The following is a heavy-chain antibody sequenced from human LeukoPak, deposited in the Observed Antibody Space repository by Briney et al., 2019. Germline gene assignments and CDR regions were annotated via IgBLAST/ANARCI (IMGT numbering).Heavy chain of an antibody. Sequence: GGSLRLSCAASGLTFSSNWMHWVRQAPGKGLEWVSIIIGTAGNTYYADSVKGRFTISRDDSKNTVYLQMNSLRAEDTAVYSCAKYTSGTYYRGLDQWGQGTLVTVSS. V-gene: IGHV3-23*01. CDR2: IIGTAGNT. J-gene: IGHJ4*02. CDR3: AKYTSGTYYRGLDQ. D-gene: IGHD3-10*01. CDR1: GLTFSSNW.